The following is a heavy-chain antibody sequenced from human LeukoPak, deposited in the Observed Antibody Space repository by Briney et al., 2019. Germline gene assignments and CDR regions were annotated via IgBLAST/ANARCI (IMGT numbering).Heavy chain of an antibody. D-gene: IGHD5-12*01. Sequence: PSETLSLTCTVSGGSTSSYYWSWIRQPPGKGLEWIGYIYYSGSTNYNPSLKSRVTISVDTSKNQFSLKLSSVTAADTAVYYCARDRRLRSQYYYYYGMDVWGQGTTVTVSS. CDR2: IYYSGST. CDR1: GGSTSSYY. J-gene: IGHJ6*02. CDR3: ARDRRLRSQYYYYYGMDV. V-gene: IGHV4-59*01.